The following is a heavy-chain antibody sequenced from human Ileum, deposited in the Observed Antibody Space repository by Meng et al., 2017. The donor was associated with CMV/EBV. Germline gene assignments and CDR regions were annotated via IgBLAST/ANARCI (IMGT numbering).Heavy chain of an antibody. J-gene: IGHJ6*02. CDR3: ATSMLRGLSRSYYAKDV. V-gene: IGHV3-74*01. Sequence: GESLKISCAASGFTFSAYWMHWVRQGPGKGLVWVSHINGDGSNTTYADPVRGRFTISRDNAKNTLYLQMSSLRVEDTAVYYCATSMLRGLSRSYYAKDVWGQGTTVTVSS. D-gene: IGHD3-10*01. CDR1: GFTFSAYW. CDR2: INGDGSNT.